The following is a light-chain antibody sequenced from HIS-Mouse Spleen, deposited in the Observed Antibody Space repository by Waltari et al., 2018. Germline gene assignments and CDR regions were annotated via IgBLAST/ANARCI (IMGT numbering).Light chain of an antibody. J-gene: IGLJ2*01. CDR2: EDS. CDR1: ALPKKY. V-gene: IGLV3-10*01. CDR3: YSTDSSGNHRV. Sequence: SYELTQPPSVSVSPGQTARITCSGDALPKKYAYWYQQKSGQAPARVIYEDSKRPPGIPARFSGSSSGTMATLTISGAQGEDEADYYCYSTDSSGNHRVFGGGTKLTVL.